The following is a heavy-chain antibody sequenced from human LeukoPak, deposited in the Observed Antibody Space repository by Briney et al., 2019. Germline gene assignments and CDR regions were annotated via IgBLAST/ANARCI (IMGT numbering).Heavy chain of an antibody. J-gene: IGHJ4*02. Sequence: PGRSLRLSCTASGFXFGDYALTWVRQAPGKGLEWLGFIRSKTYGGTTELAASVEGRFTISRDDSKSIAYLQMNSLKTEDTAVYYCTRSEYTYYYDGSGYLIDYWGQGTLVTVSS. D-gene: IGHD3-22*01. CDR2: IRSKTYGGTT. CDR3: TRSEYTYYYDGSGYLIDY. CDR1: GFXFGDYA. V-gene: IGHV3-49*04.